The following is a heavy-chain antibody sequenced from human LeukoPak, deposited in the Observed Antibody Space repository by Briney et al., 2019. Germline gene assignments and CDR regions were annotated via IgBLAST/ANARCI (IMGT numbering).Heavy chain of an antibody. J-gene: IGHJ3*02. CDR3: ARDLSGSYSDAFDI. D-gene: IGHD1-26*01. CDR2: IYSGGST. Sequence: PGGSLRLSCAASGFTVSSNYMSWVRQAPGKGLEWVSVIYSGGSTYYADSVKGRFTISRDNSKNTLYLRMNSLRAEDTAVYYCARDLSGSYSDAFDIWGQGTMVTVSS. CDR1: GFTVSSNY. V-gene: IGHV3-53*01.